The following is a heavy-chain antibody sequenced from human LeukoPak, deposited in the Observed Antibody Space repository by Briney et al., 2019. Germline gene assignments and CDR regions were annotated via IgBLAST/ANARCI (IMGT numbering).Heavy chain of an antibody. V-gene: IGHV4-4*09. CDR3: ARGGKATVVTM. J-gene: IGHJ4*02. Sequence: SETLSLTCTVSGGSISSYYWSWIRQPPGKGLEWIGYIYTSGSTNYNPSLKSRVTISVDTSKNQFSLKLSSVTAADTAVYYCARGGKATVVTMWGQGILVTGSS. CDR2: IYTSGST. D-gene: IGHD4-23*01. CDR1: GGSISSYY.